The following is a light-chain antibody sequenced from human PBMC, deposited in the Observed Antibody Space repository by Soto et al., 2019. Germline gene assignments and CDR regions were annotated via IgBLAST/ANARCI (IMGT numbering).Light chain of an antibody. J-gene: IGLJ2*01. Sequence: QSALTQPASVSGSPGQSITISCTGTSSDVGGYNYVSWYQQHPGKAPKLMIYDVSNRPSGASNRFSGSKSGNTAALTISGLQAEDEAEYYCSAYTSSSTPVVFGGGTKLTVL. CDR3: SAYTSSSTPVV. CDR1: SSDVGGYNY. CDR2: DVS. V-gene: IGLV2-14*03.